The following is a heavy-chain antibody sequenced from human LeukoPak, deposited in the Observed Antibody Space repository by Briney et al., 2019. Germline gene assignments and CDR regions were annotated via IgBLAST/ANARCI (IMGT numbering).Heavy chain of an antibody. J-gene: IGHJ4*02. D-gene: IGHD1-1*01. CDR1: GFTFRTYW. Sequence: AGGSLRLSCVGSGFTFRTYWMTWVRQAPGKGLEWVGTIKEDGSQKDHVDSVKGRFTISRDNAKNSLYLQMNSLTADDTAVYYCVRAHWTDAAIWGQGTLVTVSS. CDR2: IKEDGSQK. CDR3: VRAHWTDAAI. V-gene: IGHV3-7*01.